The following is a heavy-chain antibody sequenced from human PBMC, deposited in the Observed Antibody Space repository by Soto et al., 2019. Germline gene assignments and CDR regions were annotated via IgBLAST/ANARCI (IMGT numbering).Heavy chain of an antibody. CDR3: ARGRRTCTEKTCYTDFDF. D-gene: IGHD2-2*02. CDR2: ILCLNDRK. Sequence: QVHLVQSGAEVKTPGASVTISCKASGYTFSDYGIHWIRQAPGQRREWLGWILCLNDRKEYSQKFQGRISLTRDISASTAYMGLSGLRSEDTAVYYCARGRRTCTEKTCYTDFDFWGQGSLVSVSS. J-gene: IGHJ4*02. V-gene: IGHV1-3*01. CDR1: GYTFSDYG.